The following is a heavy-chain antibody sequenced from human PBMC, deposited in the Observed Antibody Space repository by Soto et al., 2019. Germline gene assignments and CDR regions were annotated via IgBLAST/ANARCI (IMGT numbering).Heavy chain of an antibody. D-gene: IGHD6-6*01. CDR3: ARGPAIAALVY. CDR1: GGTFSMYA. CDR2: IIPIFGTA. V-gene: IGHV1-69*13. Sequence: SEKVSCKASGGTFSMYAISWVLQAPGQGLEWMGGIIPIFGTANYAQKFQGRVTITADESTSTAYMELSSLRSEDTAVYYCARGPAIAALVYWGQGTLVTVSS. J-gene: IGHJ4*02.